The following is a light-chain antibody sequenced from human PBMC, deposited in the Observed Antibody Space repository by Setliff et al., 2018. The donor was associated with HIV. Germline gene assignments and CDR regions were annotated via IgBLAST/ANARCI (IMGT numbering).Light chain of an antibody. Sequence: QSALTQPASVSGSPGQSITISCTGTSSDIGGYNYVSWYQQHPGKAPKLMVYDVSQRPSGVSNRFSGSKSGNTASLTISGLQAEDEADYYCSSYTSSTPLYVFGNGTKVTVL. CDR2: DVS. CDR1: SSDIGGYNY. CDR3: SSYTSSTPLYV. J-gene: IGLJ1*01. V-gene: IGLV2-14*01.